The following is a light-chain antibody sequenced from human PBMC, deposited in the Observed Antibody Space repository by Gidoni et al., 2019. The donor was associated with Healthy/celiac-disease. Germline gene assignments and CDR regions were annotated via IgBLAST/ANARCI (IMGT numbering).Light chain of an antibody. J-gene: IGLJ1*01. CDR1: TGAVTSGHY. CDR3: LLSYSGAPYV. Sequence: QAVVTQAPSLPVSPGGPVTLTCGSSTGAVTSGHYPYWFQQKPGQAPRTLIYDTSNKHSWTPARFSGSLLGGKAALTLSGAQPEDEAEYYCLLSYSGAPYVFGTGTKVTVL. CDR2: DTS. V-gene: IGLV7-46*01.